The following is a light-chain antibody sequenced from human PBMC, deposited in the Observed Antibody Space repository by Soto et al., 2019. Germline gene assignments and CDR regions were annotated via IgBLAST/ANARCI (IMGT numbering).Light chain of an antibody. CDR3: QQRSNWPSLT. CDR1: QTISSW. Sequence: DIQMTQSPSTLSGSVGDRVTITFRASQTISSWLAWYQQKPGKAPKLLIYKASTLKSGVPSRFSGSGSGTDFTLTISSLEPEDFAVYYCQQRSNWPSLTFAGGTKVDIK. J-gene: IGKJ4*01. V-gene: IGKV1-5*03. CDR2: KAS.